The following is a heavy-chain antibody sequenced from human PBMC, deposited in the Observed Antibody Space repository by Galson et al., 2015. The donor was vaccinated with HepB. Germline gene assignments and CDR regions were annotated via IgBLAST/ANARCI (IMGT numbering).Heavy chain of an antibody. Sequence: SLRLSCAVSGFTFSNYSMNWVRQAPGKGLEWVSSISSSGSYIYYADSVKGRFTISRDNSKNSLSLQMSSLRAEDTAVYYCARGGDGYLLDHWGQGTLVTVSS. D-gene: IGHD5-24*01. CDR3: ARGGDGYLLDH. J-gene: IGHJ4*02. V-gene: IGHV3-21*01. CDR2: ISSSGSYI. CDR1: GFTFSNYS.